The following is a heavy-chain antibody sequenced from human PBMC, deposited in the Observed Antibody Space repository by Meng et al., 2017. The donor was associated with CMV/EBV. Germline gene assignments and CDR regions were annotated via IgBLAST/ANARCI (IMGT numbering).Heavy chain of an antibody. CDR2: ISRSSSYI. CDR1: GFTFSSYS. J-gene: IGHJ5*02. Sequence: GESLKISCAASGFTFSSYSMNWVRQAPGKGLEWVSSISRSSSYIYYADSVKGRFTISRDNAKNSLYLQMNNLRAEDTAVYYCARHAYIGWSGPWFDPWGQGTLVTVSS. V-gene: IGHV3-21*01. CDR3: ARHAYIGWSGPWFDP. D-gene: IGHD3-9*01.